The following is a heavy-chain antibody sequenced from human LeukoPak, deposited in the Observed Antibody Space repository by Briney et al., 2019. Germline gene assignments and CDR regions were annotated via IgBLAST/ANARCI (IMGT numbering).Heavy chain of an antibody. CDR1: GFTFSSYS. CDR3: ARDPDIVVVPAAEP. Sequence: AGGSLRLSCAASGFTFSSYSMNWVRQAPGKGLEWVSYISSSSSTIYYADSVKGRFTISRDNAKNSLYLQMNSLRAEDTDVYYCARDPDIVVVPAAEPWGQGTLVTVSS. CDR2: ISSSSSTI. J-gene: IGHJ5*02. D-gene: IGHD2-2*01. V-gene: IGHV3-48*01.